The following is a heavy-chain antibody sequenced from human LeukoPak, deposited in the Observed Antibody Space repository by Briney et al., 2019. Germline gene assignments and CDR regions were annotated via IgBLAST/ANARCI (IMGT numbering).Heavy chain of an antibody. Sequence: SETLSLTCTVSGYSISSGFYWGWIRQPPGKGLEWIGSIYHSGSTYYNPSLKSRVTISVDTSKNQFSLKLSSVTAADTAVYYCARRLTEDIVVVPAATAFDYWGQGTLVTVSS. CDR1: GYSISSGFY. J-gene: IGHJ4*02. CDR3: ARRLTEDIVVVPAATAFDY. V-gene: IGHV4-38-2*02. CDR2: IYHSGST. D-gene: IGHD2-2*01.